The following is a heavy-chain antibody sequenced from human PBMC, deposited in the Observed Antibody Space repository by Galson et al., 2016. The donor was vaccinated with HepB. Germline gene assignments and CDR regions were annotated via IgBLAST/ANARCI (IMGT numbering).Heavy chain of an antibody. Sequence: SLRLSCAASGFTFDDYGLSWVRQAPGKGPEWVSGINWNGGSTGYADSVKGRFTISRDNAKNSLYLQMNSLRAEDTALYYCARGMSHDYGVSADYWGQGTLVTVSS. CDR2: INWNGGST. D-gene: IGHD4-17*01. J-gene: IGHJ4*02. V-gene: IGHV3-20*04. CDR1: GFTFDDYG. CDR3: ARGMSHDYGVSADY.